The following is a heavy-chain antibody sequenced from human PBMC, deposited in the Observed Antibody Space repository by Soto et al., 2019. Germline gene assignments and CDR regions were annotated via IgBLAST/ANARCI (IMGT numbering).Heavy chain of an antibody. CDR1: GGSITTGGSY. Sequence: SETLSLTCTVSGGSITTGGSYWSWIRQHPGKGLEWIGNIYHSGNTYYNPSLKSRLTISVDTSKNHFSLVVDSVTAADTAVDDCPWARSEVVYGKHYFAAWGQGTLVTVS. CDR3: PWARSEVVYGKHYFAA. D-gene: IGHD1-1*01. CDR2: IYHSGNT. J-gene: IGHJ5*02. V-gene: IGHV4-31*03.